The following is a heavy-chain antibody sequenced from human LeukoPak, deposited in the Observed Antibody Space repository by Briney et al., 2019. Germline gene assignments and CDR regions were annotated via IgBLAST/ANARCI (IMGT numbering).Heavy chain of an antibody. V-gene: IGHV3-7*01. D-gene: IGHD1-14*01. CDR2: INQGGSVT. CDR1: GFTFSTAW. J-gene: IGHJ4*02. CDR3: ARDHHSGALDY. Sequence: GGSLRLSCAPSGFTFSTAWMTWVRQAPGKGLEWLGNINQGGSVTNYVDSVKGRFSISRDNAKNTMYLQMSSLRVEDTAVYYRARDHHSGALDYWGQGTLVTVSS.